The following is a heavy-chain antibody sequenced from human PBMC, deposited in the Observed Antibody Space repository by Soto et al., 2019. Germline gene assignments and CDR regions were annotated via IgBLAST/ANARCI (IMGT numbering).Heavy chain of an antibody. D-gene: IGHD6-13*01. CDR3: ATSSFPIAEADDYYYGMDV. CDR2: INPNSGGT. Sequence: ASVKVSCKASGYTFTGYYMHWVRQAPGQGLEWMGWINPNSGGTDYAQKFQGRVTMTRDTSISTAYMELSRLRSDDTAVYYRATSSFPIAEADDYYYGMDVWGQGTTVTVSS. CDR1: GYTFTGYY. V-gene: IGHV1-2*02. J-gene: IGHJ6*02.